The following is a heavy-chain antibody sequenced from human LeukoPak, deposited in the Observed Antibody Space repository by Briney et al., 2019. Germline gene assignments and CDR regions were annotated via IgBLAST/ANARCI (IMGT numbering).Heavy chain of an antibody. CDR1: GFTFSDYY. CDR3: ARGLVATIAGKYYFDY. V-gene: IGHV3-11*01. J-gene: IGHJ4*02. CDR2: ISSSGSTI. D-gene: IGHD5-12*01. Sequence: PGGSLRLSCAASGFTFSDYYMSRIRQAPGKGLEWVSYISSSGSTIYYADSVKGRFTISRDNAKNSLYLQMNSLRAEDTAVYYCARGLVATIAGKYYFDYWGQGTLVTVSS.